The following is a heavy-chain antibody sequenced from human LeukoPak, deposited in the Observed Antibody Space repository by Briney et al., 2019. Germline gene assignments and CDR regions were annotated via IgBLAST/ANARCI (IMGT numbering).Heavy chain of an antibody. V-gene: IGHV3-23*01. Sequence: GGSLRLSCAASGFTFSSYAMHWVRQAPGKGLEWVSGISGSGGSTYYADSVKGRFTISRDNSKNTLYLQMNSLRAEDTAVYYCAKDRLMFIDDRDDAFDIWGQGTMVTVSS. D-gene: IGHD2-15*01. CDR3: AKDRLMFIDDRDDAFDI. CDR1: GFTFSSYA. J-gene: IGHJ3*02. CDR2: ISGSGGST.